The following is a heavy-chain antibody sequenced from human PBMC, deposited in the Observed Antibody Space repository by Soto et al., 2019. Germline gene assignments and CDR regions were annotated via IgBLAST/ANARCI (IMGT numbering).Heavy chain of an antibody. J-gene: IGHJ4*02. CDR2: ISAYNGNT. D-gene: IGHD2-15*01. CDR3: ARDCSGGSCYSFDY. V-gene: IGHV1-18*01. CDR1: GYTFTSYG. Sequence: ASVKVSCKAAGYTFTSYGISWVRQAPGQGLEWMGWISAYNGNTNYAQKLQGRVTMTTDTSTSTAYMELRSLRSDGTAVYYCARDCSGGSCYSFDYWGQGTLVTVSS.